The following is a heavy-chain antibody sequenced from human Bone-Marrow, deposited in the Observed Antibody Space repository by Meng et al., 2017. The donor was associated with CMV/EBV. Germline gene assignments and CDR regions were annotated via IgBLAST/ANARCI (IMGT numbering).Heavy chain of an antibody. CDR1: GGSISSYY. CDR3: ARVSPTIHYYYYGMDV. Sequence: SETLSLTCTVSGGSISSYYWSWIRQPPGKGQEWIGYIYYSGSTNYNPSLKSRVTISVDTSKNQFSLKLSSVTAADTAVYYCARVSPTIHYYYYGMDVWGQGTTVTVSS. J-gene: IGHJ6*02. CDR2: IYYSGST. V-gene: IGHV4-59*01. D-gene: IGHD2-2*01.